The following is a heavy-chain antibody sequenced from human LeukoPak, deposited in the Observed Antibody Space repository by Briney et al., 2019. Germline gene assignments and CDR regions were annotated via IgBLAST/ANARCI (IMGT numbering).Heavy chain of an antibody. Sequence: SETLSLTCTVTGGSISSSYWSWIRQPPGKGLEWIGYIYYSGSTNYNPSLKSRVTISVDTSKNQLSLDILSAADAVTAVYYYARDTANWYFDLWGRGTLVTVSS. CDR2: IYYSGST. CDR1: GGSISSSY. J-gene: IGHJ2*01. CDR3: ARDTANWYFDL. V-gene: IGHV4-59*01.